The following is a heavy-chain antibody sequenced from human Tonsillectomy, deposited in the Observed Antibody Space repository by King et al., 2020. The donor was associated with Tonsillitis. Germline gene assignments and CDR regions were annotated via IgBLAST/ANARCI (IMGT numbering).Heavy chain of an antibody. CDR1: GFTFRKDD. J-gene: IGHJ3*02. D-gene: IGHD3-22*01. Sequence: VQLVESGGGLVKPGGSLRLSCTNSGFTFRKDDMNWVRQAPGKGLEWVSSISSSSRYIYYADSVKGRFTISRNNARNSLHLQMDSLRVEDTAVYYCAKNKGADYYDSGRGAFDIWGQGTMVTVSS. CDR2: ISSSSRYI. CDR3: AKNKGADYYDSGRGAFDI. V-gene: IGHV3-21*01.